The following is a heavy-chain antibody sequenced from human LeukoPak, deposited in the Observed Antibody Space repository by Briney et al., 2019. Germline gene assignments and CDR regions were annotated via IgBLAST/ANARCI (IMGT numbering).Heavy chain of an antibody. Sequence: GGSLRLSCAASGFTFSTYTIHWVRQVPGKGLMWVSRITNDGTSTTYADSVKGRFTISRDNSKNTLYLQMNSLRAEDTAVYYCAKALRGDDYWGQGTLVTVSS. J-gene: IGHJ4*02. CDR2: ITNDGTST. CDR1: GFTFSTYT. CDR3: AKALRGDDY. D-gene: IGHD4-17*01. V-gene: IGHV3-74*01.